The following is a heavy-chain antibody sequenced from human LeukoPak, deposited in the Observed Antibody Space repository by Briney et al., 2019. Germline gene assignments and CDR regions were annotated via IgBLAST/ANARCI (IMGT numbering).Heavy chain of an antibody. V-gene: IGHV4-30-4*08. D-gene: IGHD6-6*01. Sequence: SETLSLTCTVSGGSICSGDYYWSWIRQPPGKGLEWIGYIYYSGSTYYNPSLKSRIIISVDTSKNQFSLKLSSVTAADTAVYYCARAGKGSIAVPFDPWGQGTLVTVSS. CDR3: ARAGKGSIAVPFDP. CDR1: GGSICSGDYY. J-gene: IGHJ5*02. CDR2: IYYSGST.